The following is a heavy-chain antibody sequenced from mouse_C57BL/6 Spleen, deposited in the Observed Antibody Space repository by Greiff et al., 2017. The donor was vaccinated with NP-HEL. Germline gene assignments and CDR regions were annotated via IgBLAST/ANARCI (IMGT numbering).Heavy chain of an antibody. CDR1: GYSITSGYY. J-gene: IGHJ2*01. V-gene: IGHV3-6*01. Sequence: VQLKESGPGLVKPSQSLSLTCSVTGYSITSGYYWNWIRQFPGNKLEWMGYISYDGSNNYNPSLKNRISITRDTSKNQFFLKLNSVTTEDTATYYCARGEPLAYFDYWGQGTTLTVSS. CDR3: ARGEPLAYFDY. CDR2: ISYDGSN.